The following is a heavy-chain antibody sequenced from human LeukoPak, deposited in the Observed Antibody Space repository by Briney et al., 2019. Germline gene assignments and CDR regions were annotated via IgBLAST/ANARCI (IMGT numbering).Heavy chain of an antibody. Sequence: PSETLSLTCTVSGGSISSSSYYWGWVRQPPGKGLEWIGNIYYTGSTYYNPPLKSRVTISVDTSKNQFSLKLRSVTAADTAVYYCARHPNYYDSSANLWGQGTLVTVPS. V-gene: IGHV4-39*01. CDR3: ARHPNYYDSSANL. D-gene: IGHD3-22*01. CDR2: IYYTGST. J-gene: IGHJ5*02. CDR1: GGSISSSSYY.